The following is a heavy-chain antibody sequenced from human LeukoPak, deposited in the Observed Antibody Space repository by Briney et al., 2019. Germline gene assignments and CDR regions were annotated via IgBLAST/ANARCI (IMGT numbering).Heavy chain of an antibody. CDR2: IYYSGST. D-gene: IGHD6-13*01. Sequence: SETLSLTCTVSGGSISSGDYCWSWIRQPPGKGLEWIGYIYYSGSTYYNPSLKSRVTISVDTSKNQFSLKLSSVTAADTAVYYCARVSGQQLYFYWGQGTLVTVSS. CDR1: GGSISSGDYC. CDR3: ARVSGQQLYFY. J-gene: IGHJ4*02. V-gene: IGHV4-30-4*08.